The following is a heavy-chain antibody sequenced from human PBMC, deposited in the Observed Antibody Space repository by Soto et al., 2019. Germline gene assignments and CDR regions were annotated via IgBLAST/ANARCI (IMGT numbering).Heavy chain of an antibody. CDR3: AKGGVSYSSSLFDY. Sequence: GGSLRLSCAASGFTFDDYAMHWVRQAPGKGLEWVSGISWNSGSIGYADSVKGRFTISRDNAKNSLYLQMNSLRAEDTALYYCAKGGVSYSSSLFDYWGQGTLVTVSS. D-gene: IGHD6-6*01. J-gene: IGHJ4*02. CDR2: ISWNSGSI. V-gene: IGHV3-9*01. CDR1: GFTFDDYA.